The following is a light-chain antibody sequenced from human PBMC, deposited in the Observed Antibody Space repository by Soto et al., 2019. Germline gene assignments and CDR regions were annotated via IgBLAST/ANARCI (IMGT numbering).Light chain of an antibody. V-gene: IGKV3-20*01. J-gene: IGKJ2*01. CDR3: QQFGTSPMFT. CDR2: GAS. CDR1: QSVSSSY. Sequence: DMVLTQSPGTLSLSPGERATLSCRASQSVSSSYLAWYQKKPGQAPRLLIFGASSRATGVPDRFSGSGSGTDFTLTISRLDPEDFAVYYCQQFGTSPMFTFGQGTKLEI.